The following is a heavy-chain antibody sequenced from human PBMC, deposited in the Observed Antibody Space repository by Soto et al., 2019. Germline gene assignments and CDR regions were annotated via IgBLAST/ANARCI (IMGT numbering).Heavy chain of an antibody. J-gene: IGHJ5*02. CDR2: IYYSERTSYNSGST. D-gene: IGHD4-4*01. CDR3: ARNSRNQFYX. Sequence: SDTLSLTFTVSGDSMTSISYYWGWIRQPPGKGLELIGSIYYSERTSYNSGSTYYSPSLKSRVTISGETSKSQFSLKLSSVTAAETAAYYCARNSRNQFYXWGQGTLVTVSX. CDR1: GDSMTSISYY. V-gene: IGHV4-39*01.